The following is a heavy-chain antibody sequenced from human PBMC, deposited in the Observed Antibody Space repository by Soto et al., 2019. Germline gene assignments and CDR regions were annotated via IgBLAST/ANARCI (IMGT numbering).Heavy chain of an antibody. CDR3: AVAEADPNCGMDV. Sequence: QVQLVQSGAEVKKPGASVKVSCKASGYTFTGYYMHWVRQAPGQGLEWMGWINPNSGGTNYAQKFQARVTLPRDRSSSTAYMEVGRLRSDGTAVYYCAVAEADPNCGMDVWGKGPTVTVPS. CDR1: GYTFTGYY. J-gene: IGHJ6*04. CDR2: INPNSGGT. V-gene: IGHV1-2*02.